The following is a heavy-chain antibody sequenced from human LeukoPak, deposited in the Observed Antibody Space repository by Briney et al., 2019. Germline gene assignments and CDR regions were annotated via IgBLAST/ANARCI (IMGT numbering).Heavy chain of an antibody. Sequence: PSETLSLTCAVYGGSFSGYYWSWIRQPPGKGLEWIGEINHSGSTNYNPSLKSRVTISVDTSKNQFSLKLSSVTAADTAVYYCARHLTVPAALDYWGQGTLVTVSS. CDR1: GGSFSGYY. J-gene: IGHJ4*02. D-gene: IGHD2-2*01. CDR3: ARHLTVPAALDY. V-gene: IGHV4-34*01. CDR2: INHSGST.